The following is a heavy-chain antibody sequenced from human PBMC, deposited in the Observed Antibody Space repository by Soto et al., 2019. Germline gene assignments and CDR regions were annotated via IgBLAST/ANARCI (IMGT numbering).Heavy chain of an antibody. D-gene: IGHD3-10*01. Sequence: GGSLRLSCAASGFTFTSYGLHWVRQAPGKGLEWVAGISYDGSKKYFADSVKGRFTISRDNPRSTLFLDMNSLRGEDTAIYYCAKTWFGEDNYGMDVWGQGTTVTVS. CDR1: GFTFTSYG. V-gene: IGHV3-30*18. CDR2: ISYDGSKK. CDR3: AKTWFGEDNYGMDV. J-gene: IGHJ6*02.